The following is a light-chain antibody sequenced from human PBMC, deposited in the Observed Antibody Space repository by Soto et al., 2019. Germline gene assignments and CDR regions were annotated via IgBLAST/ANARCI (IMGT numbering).Light chain of an antibody. CDR2: AAS. Sequence: EIVLTQSPGTLSLSPGERATLSCRASQSLSSSHVVWYQQKPGQAPRLLIYAASRRATGIPDRVSGSGSATEYTLTISRLEPEDFAVDYCQQQGTFGQGTKLESK. V-gene: IGKV3-20*01. CDR1: QSLSSSH. J-gene: IGKJ2*01. CDR3: QQQGT.